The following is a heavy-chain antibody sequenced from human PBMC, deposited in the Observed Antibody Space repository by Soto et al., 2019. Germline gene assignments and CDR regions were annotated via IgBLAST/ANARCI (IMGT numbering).Heavy chain of an antibody. D-gene: IGHD6-13*01. CDR3: ARSISLYSSSWYSPYYYYGMDV. V-gene: IGHV3-74*01. Sequence: HPGGSLRLSCAASGFTFSSCWMHWVRQAPGKGLVWVSRINSDGSSTSYADSVKGRFTISRDNAKNTLYLQMNSLRAEDTAVYYCARSISLYSSSWYSPYYYYGMDVWGQGTTVTVSS. CDR2: INSDGSST. CDR1: GFTFSSCW. J-gene: IGHJ6*02.